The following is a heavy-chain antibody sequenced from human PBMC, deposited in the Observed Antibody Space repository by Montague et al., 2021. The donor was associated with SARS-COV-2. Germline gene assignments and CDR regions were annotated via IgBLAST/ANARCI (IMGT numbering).Heavy chain of an antibody. CDR1: GGSISSSNW. CDR2: IYHSGRT. Sequence: SETLSLTCAVSGGSISSSNWWSWVRQPPGKGLEWIGEIYHSGRTNYNPSPKSRVTISVDESTGQFSLKLMSVTAADTAVYYCAVQELAYFDYWGQGTLVTVSS. D-gene: IGHD5-24*01. J-gene: IGHJ4*02. CDR3: AVQELAYFDY. V-gene: IGHV4-4*02.